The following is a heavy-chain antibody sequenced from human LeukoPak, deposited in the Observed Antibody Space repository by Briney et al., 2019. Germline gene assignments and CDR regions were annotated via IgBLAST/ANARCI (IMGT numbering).Heavy chain of an antibody. J-gene: IGHJ4*02. CDR2: IKSKTDGGTT. D-gene: IGHD2-2*01. V-gene: IGHV3-15*01. CDR3: ATAPFSGSTWVY. CDR1: GFIFSNAW. Sequence: GSLRLSRAASGFIFSNAWMSWVRQAPGKGLEWVGRIKSKTDGGTTDYTAPVKGRFVISRDDSKNTLYLQMSSLKTEDAAVYYCATAPFSGSTWVYWGQGALVTVSS.